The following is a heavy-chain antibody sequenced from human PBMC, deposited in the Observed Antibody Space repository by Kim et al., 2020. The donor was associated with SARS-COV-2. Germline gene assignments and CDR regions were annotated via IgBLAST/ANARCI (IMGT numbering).Heavy chain of an antibody. V-gene: IGHV4-39*01. D-gene: IGHD3-3*01. J-gene: IGHJ6*02. CDR1: GGSISSSSYY. CDR2: IYYSGST. Sequence: SETLSITCTVSGGSISSSSYYWGWIRQPPGKGLEWIGSIYYSGSTYYNPSLKSRVTISVDTSKNQFSLKLSSVTAADTAVYYCARLGYYDFWSGYQLKPHPVYVWGQGTTVTVSS. CDR3: ARLGYYDFWSGYQLKPHPVYV.